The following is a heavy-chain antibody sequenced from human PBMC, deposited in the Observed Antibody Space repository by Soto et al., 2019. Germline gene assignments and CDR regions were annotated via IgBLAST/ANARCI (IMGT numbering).Heavy chain of an antibody. J-gene: IGHJ6*02. CDR3: AVGYCTNGVCSILYGMDV. Sequence: QVQLVQSGAEVKKPGASVKVSFKGSGYTFTSYGISWVRQAPGQGLEWMGWVSAYNGNTNYAQKLQGRVTMTTDTSTSTAYMELRSLRSDDTAVYYCAVGYCTNGVCSILYGMDVWGQGTTVTVSS. CDR1: GYTFTSYG. V-gene: IGHV1-18*01. CDR2: VSAYNGNT. D-gene: IGHD2-8*01.